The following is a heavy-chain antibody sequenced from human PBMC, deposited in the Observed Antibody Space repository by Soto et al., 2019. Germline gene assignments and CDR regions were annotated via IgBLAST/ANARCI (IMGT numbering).Heavy chain of an antibody. J-gene: IGHJ4*02. CDR2: INAGNGNT. CDR3: ARVGGWYYFDY. V-gene: IGHV1-3*01. CDR1: GYTFTSYA. D-gene: IGHD6-19*01. Sequence: SVKVSRKASGYTFTSYAMHWVRQAPGQRVAGMGWINAGNGNTKYSQKFQGRVTITRDTSARTAYMELSSLTSEDTPVYYCARVGGWYYFDYWGQGTLVTVSS.